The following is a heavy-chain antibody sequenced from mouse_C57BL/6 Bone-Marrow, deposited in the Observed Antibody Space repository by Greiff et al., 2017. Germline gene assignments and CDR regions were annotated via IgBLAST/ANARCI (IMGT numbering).Heavy chain of an antibody. CDR2: IWSGGST. D-gene: IGHD4-1*01. V-gene: IGHV2-4*01. Sequence: QVQLQQSGPGLVQPSQSLSITCTVSGFSLTSYGVHWVRQPPGKGLEWLGVIWSGGSTDYNAAFISRLSISKDTSKSQVFFKMNSLQADDAAIYYCAKRDWDDDAMDYWGQGTSVTVSS. CDR1: GFSLTSYG. J-gene: IGHJ4*01. CDR3: AKRDWDDDAMDY.